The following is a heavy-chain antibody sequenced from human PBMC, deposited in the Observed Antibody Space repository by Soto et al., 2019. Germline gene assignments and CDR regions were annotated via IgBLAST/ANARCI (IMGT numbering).Heavy chain of an antibody. J-gene: IGHJ6*03. V-gene: IGHV3-15*01. CDR1: GFTFSNAW. CDR2: IKRKTDGGTT. CDR3: TTDRGYGGYPDYSYYYCIAF. Sequence: EVQLVESGGGLVKPGGSLRLSCAVSGFTFSNAWMSWVRQAPGKALEWVGRIKRKTDGGTTDYAAPVQGSFTISREDSTNTLSLQMHSLITGDKAVSYCTTDRGYGGYPDYSYYYCIAFWGKGTTVTV. D-gene: IGHD4-17*01.